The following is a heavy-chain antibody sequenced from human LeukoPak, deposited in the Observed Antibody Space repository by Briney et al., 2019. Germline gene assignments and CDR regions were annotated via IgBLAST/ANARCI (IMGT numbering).Heavy chain of an antibody. CDR1: GFTVSSNY. D-gene: IGHD3-9*01. V-gene: IGHV3-66*01. CDR2: IYSGGST. Sequence: PGGSLRLSCAASGFTVSSNYMSWVRQAPGKGLEWVSVIYSGGSTYYADSVKGRFTISRDNSKNTLYLQMNSLRAEDTAVYYCARGGVLRYFDWFPKEGRKGAFDIWGQGTMVTVSS. CDR3: ARGGVLRYFDWFPKEGRKGAFDI. J-gene: IGHJ3*02.